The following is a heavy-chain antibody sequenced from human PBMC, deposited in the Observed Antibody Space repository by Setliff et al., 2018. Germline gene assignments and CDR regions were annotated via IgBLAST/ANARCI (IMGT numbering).Heavy chain of an antibody. D-gene: IGHD3-3*01. J-gene: IGHJ4*02. CDR3: ARRETYYNFWSGYYAY. Sequence: SETLSLTCTVSGGSISSGSYYWSWIRQPAGKGLEWIGYIYYSGSTYYNPSLKSRVTISVDTSKNQFSLKLSSVTAADTAVYYCARRETYYNFWSGYYAYWGQGTLVTVSS. V-gene: IGHV4-61*10. CDR2: IYYSGST. CDR1: GGSISSGSYY.